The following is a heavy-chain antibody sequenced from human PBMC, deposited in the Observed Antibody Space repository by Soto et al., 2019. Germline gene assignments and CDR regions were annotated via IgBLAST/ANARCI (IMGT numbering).Heavy chain of an antibody. CDR2: ISAYNGNT. CDR1: GYTFTSSG. CDR3: AGDFCSSTSCYKAGTDY. D-gene: IGHD2-2*02. J-gene: IGHJ4*02. V-gene: IGHV1-18*04. Sequence: GASVKVSCKASGYTFTSSGISWVRQAPGQGLEWMGWISAYNGNTNYAQKLQGRVTMTTDTSTSTAYMELRSLRSDDTAVYYCAGDFCSSTSCYKAGTDYWGQGTLVTVSS.